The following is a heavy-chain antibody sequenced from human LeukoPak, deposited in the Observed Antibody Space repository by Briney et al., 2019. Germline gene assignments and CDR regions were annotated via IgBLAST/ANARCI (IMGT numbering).Heavy chain of an antibody. Sequence: GSLRLSCAASGFTVSSNYMSWVRQAPGKGLEWVSVIYSGGFTSYADSVKGRLTISRDNSKNTLDLQMNSLRAEDTAVYYCARGYCSGVSCYPSPFDIWGQGTMVTVSS. CDR2: IYSGGFT. V-gene: IGHV3-53*01. D-gene: IGHD2-15*01. J-gene: IGHJ3*02. CDR1: GFTVSSNY. CDR3: ARGYCSGVSCYPSPFDI.